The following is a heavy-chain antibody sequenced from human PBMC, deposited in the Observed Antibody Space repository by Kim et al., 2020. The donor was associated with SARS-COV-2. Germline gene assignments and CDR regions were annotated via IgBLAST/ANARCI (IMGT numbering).Heavy chain of an antibody. CDR3: AKDMSGSGRLGMDV. CDR1: GFTFDDYA. CDR2: ISWNSGSI. J-gene: IGHJ6*02. Sequence: GGSLRLSCAASGFTFDDYAMHWVRQAPGKGLEWVSGISWNSGSIGYADSVKGRFTISRDNAKNSLYLQMNSLRAEDTALYYCAKDMSGSGRLGMDVWGQGTTVTVSS. V-gene: IGHV3-9*01. D-gene: IGHD3-10*01.